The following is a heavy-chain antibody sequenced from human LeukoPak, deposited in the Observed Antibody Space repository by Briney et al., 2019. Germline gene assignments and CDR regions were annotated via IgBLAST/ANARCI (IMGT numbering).Heavy chain of an antibody. V-gene: IGHV4-38-2*02. CDR3: ARGGEYDFWSGYFSPSSYNWFDP. CDR2: ISHSGNT. Sequence: PSETLSLTCTVSGNSISSGYYWGWIRQPPGKGLKWIGSISHSGNTYYNPSLKRRVTISVDTSKNQFSLKLRSVTAADTAVYYCARGGEYDFWSGYFSPSSYNWFDPWGQGTLVTVSS. CDR1: GNSISSGYY. D-gene: IGHD3-3*01. J-gene: IGHJ5*02.